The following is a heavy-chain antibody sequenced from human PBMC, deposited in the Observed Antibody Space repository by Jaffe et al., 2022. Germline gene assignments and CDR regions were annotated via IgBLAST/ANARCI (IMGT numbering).Heavy chain of an antibody. CDR3: ARDSARGVQGVIPY. V-gene: IGHV3-21*01. D-gene: IGHD3-10*01. Sequence: EVQLVESGGGLVKPGGSLRLSCAASGFTFSSYSMNWVRQAPGKGLEWVSSISSSSSYIYYADSVKGRFTISRDNAKNSLYLQMNSLRAEDTAVYYCARDSARGVQGVIPYWGQGTLVTVSS. J-gene: IGHJ4*02. CDR1: GFTFSSYS. CDR2: ISSSSSYI.